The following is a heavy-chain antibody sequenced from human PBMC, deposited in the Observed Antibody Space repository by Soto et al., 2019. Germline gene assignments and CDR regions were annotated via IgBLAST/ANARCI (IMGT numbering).Heavy chain of an antibody. CDR2: ISGSGGST. D-gene: IGHD6-19*01. Sequence: GGFLRLPYAAAGLTCSSFASRWIRQNPGKGLEWVSAISGSGGSTYYADSVKGRFTISRDNSKNTLYLQMNSLRADDTAVYYCAKDKQWLENNYFDYWGQGTLVTVSS. CDR3: AKDKQWLENNYFDY. V-gene: IGHV3-23*01. J-gene: IGHJ4*02. CDR1: GLTCSSFA.